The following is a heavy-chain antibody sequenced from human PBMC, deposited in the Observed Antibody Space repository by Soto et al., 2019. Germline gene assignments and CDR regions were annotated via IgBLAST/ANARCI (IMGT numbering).Heavy chain of an antibody. D-gene: IGHD4-17*01. J-gene: IGHJ4*02. CDR3: TSTTVTKADY. CDR2: IRSKANSYAT. CDR1: GFTFSGSA. Sequence: GGSLRLSCAASGFTFSGSAMHWVRQASGKGLEWVGRIRSKANSYATAYAASVKGRSTISRDDSKNTAYLQVNSLKTEDTAVYYCTSTTVTKADYWGQGTLVTVSS. V-gene: IGHV3-73*01.